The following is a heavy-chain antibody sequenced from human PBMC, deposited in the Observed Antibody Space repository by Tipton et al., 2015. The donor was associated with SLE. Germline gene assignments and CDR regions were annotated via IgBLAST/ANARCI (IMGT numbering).Heavy chain of an antibody. J-gene: IGHJ1*01. CDR1: GYSISSGYY. D-gene: IGHD3-22*01. CDR2: IYYSGST. Sequence: TLSLTCAVSGYSISSGYYWGWIRQPPGKGLEWIGYIYYSGSTNYNPSLKSRVTISVDTSKNQFSLKLSSVTAADTAVYYCARDSGYYYLGYFQHWGQGTLVTVSS. CDR3: ARDSGYYYLGYFQH. V-gene: IGHV4-38-2*02.